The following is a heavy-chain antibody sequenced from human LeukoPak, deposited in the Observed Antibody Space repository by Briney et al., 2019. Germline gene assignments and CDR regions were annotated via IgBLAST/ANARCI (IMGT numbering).Heavy chain of an antibody. J-gene: IGHJ5*02. D-gene: IGHD3-3*01. CDR2: INHSGST. CDR1: GSISGYY. V-gene: IGHV4-34*01. CDR3: ARGTLTYDFWSGYYIRWFDP. Sequence: SETLSLTCTVSGSISGYYWSWIRQPPGKGLEWIGGINHSGSTNYNPSLRSRVTISVDTSKNQFSLKLSSVTAADTAVYYCARGTLTYDFWSGYYIRWFDPWGQGTLVTVSS.